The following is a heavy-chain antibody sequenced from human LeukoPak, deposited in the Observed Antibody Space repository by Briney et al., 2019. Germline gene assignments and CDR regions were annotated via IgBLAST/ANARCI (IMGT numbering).Heavy chain of an antibody. Sequence: GGSLRLSCAASGFTFSSYAMSWVRQAPGKGLEWVSSISGRGGSTYYADSVKGRFTISRDNSKNTLYLQMSSLRAEDTAVYYCAKDFWSDYYSGYFDYWGQGTLVTVSS. D-gene: IGHD3-3*01. CDR2: ISGRGGST. CDR3: AKDFWSDYYSGYFDY. V-gene: IGHV3-23*01. J-gene: IGHJ4*02. CDR1: GFTFSSYA.